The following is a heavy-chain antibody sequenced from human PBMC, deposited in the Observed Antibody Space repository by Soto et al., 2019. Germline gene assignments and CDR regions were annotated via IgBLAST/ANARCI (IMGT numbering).Heavy chain of an antibody. CDR1: GFIFSNYA. CDR3: AKSPAVLRTFDY. J-gene: IGHJ4*02. Sequence: EVQLLDSGGGLVQPGGSLRLSCAASGFIFSNYAMSWVRQAPGKGLEWVAIISSGGGTTYNVDSVKGRFIISRDNSKTKLYLQMNSLRAADTALYSCAKSPAVLRTFDYWGQGTLVTVSS. V-gene: IGHV3-23*01. D-gene: IGHD4-17*01. CDR2: ISSGGGTT.